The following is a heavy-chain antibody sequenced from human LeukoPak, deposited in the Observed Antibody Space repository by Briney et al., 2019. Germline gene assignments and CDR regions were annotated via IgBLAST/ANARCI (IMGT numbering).Heavy chain of an antibody. V-gene: IGHV1-3*01. J-gene: IGHJ3*02. CDR1: GYTFTSYA. Sequence: ASVKVSCKASGYTFTSYAMHWVRQAPGQRLEWMGWINAGNGNTKYSQKFQGRVTITRDTSASTAYMELGSLRSEDAAVYYCARTLVEADPDDAFDIWGQGTMVTVSS. D-gene: IGHD1-26*01. CDR3: ARTLVEADPDDAFDI. CDR2: INAGNGNT.